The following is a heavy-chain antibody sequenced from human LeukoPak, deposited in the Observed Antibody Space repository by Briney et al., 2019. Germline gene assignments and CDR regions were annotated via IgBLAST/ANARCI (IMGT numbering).Heavy chain of an antibody. CDR2: IDPNSGTT. CDR3: AKFWHSDS. CDR1: GYTFTAYY. V-gene: IGHV1-2*02. J-gene: IGHJ4*02. Sequence: GASVKVSCKASGYTFTAYYLHWVRQAPGQGLEWMGWIDPNSGTTVYAQKFQGRVTLTRDTSFSTVYMHLSGLTLDDTAVYYCAKFWHSDSWGRGTLVTVSS.